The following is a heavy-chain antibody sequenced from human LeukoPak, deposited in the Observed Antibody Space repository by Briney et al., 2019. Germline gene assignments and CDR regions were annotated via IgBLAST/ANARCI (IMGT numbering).Heavy chain of an antibody. CDR3: ARYSLEWLPSDY. CDR1: GYTFTSYG. Sequence: ASVKVSCKASGYTFTSYGISWVRQAPGQGLEWMGWISAYNGNTNYAQKLQGRVTMTTDTSTSTAYMELRSLGSDDTAVYYCARYSLEWLPSDYWGQGTLVTVSS. J-gene: IGHJ4*02. V-gene: IGHV1-18*01. CDR2: ISAYNGNT. D-gene: IGHD3-3*01.